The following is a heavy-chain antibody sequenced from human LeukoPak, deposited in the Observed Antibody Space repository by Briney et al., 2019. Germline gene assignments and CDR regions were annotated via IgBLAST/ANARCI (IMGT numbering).Heavy chain of an antibody. CDR2: INHSGST. D-gene: IGHD3-10*01. CDR1: GGSISSSSYY. CDR3: ARAAGSGSYYRYNWFDP. J-gene: IGHJ5*02. V-gene: IGHV4-39*07. Sequence: SETLSLTCTVSGGSISSSSYYWSWIRQPPGKGLEWIGEINHSGSTNYNPSLKSRVTISVDTSKNQFSLKLSSVTAADTAVYYCARAAGSGSYYRYNWFDPWGQGTLVTVSS.